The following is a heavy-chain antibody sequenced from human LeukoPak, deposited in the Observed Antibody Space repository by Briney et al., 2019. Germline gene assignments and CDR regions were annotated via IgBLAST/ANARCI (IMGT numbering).Heavy chain of an antibody. CDR2: IIPIFGTA. CDR3: ARGDYYDSSGYYYFDY. Sequence: SVKVSCKASGGTFSSYAISWVRQAPGQGLEWMGGIIPIFGTANYAQKFQGRVTITTDESTSTAYMELSSLRSEDTAVYYCARGDYYDSSGYYYFDYWGQGTLVTVSS. J-gene: IGHJ4*02. V-gene: IGHV1-69*05. D-gene: IGHD3-22*01. CDR1: GGTFSSYA.